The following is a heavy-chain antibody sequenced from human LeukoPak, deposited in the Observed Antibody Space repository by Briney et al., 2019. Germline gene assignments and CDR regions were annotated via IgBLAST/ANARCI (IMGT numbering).Heavy chain of an antibody. J-gene: IGHJ4*02. V-gene: IGHV1-46*01. Sequence: ASVKLSCKSSGYNFSSYYIQWGPHDPGQGLEWMVLLNPSRGTTAYGAKFKGRVTMTGYTSSNTVYMELRGPRSDDTAIYYCGRDATRGIGGSYDLDFWGQGSLVTVSS. CDR2: LNPSRGTT. D-gene: IGHD3-16*01. CDR3: GRDATRGIGGSYDLDF. CDR1: GYNFSSYY.